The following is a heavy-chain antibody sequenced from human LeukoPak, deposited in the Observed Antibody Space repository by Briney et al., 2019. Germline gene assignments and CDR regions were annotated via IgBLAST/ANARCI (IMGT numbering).Heavy chain of an antibody. CDR1: GGSITAYY. CDR3: ARVSSSSWFDAFDI. Sequence: ETLSLTCSVYGGSITAYYWSWVRQAPGKGLEWVSGINWNGGSTGYADSVKGRFTISRDNAKNSLYLQMYSLRAEDTALYHCARVSSSSWFDAFDIWGQGTMVTVSS. J-gene: IGHJ3*02. D-gene: IGHD6-13*01. V-gene: IGHV3-20*01. CDR2: INWNGGST.